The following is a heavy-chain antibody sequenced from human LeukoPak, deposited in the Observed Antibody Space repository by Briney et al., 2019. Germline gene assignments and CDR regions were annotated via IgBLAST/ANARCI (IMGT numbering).Heavy chain of an antibody. CDR2: ISNNGGYT. D-gene: IGHD6-13*01. CDR3: AKTRPLDSSSWSHGDY. CDR1: GFTFSSSA. V-gene: IGHV3-23*01. Sequence: GGSLRLSCAASGFTFSSSAMSWVRQAPGKGLEWVSAISNNGGYTYYADSVQGRFTIPRDNSKSTLCLQMNSLRAEDTAVYYCAKTRPLDSSSWSHGDYWGQGTLVTVSS. J-gene: IGHJ4*02.